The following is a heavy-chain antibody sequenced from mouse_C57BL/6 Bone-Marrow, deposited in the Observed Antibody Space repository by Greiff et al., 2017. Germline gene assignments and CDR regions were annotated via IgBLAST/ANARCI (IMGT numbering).Heavy chain of an antibody. Sequence: QVQLQQSGAELVRPGTSVKMSCKASGYTFTNYWIGWAKQRPGHGLEWIGDIYPGGGYTNYNEKFKGKATLTADKSSSTAYMQFSSLTSEDSAIYYCDRDGNHGAVDYWGQGTSVTVSS. V-gene: IGHV1-63*01. CDR3: DRDGNHGAVDY. CDR2: IYPGGGYT. J-gene: IGHJ4*01. CDR1: GYTFTNYW. D-gene: IGHD1-1*01.